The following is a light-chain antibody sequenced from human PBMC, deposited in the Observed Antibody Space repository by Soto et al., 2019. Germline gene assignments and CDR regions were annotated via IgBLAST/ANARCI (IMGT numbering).Light chain of an antibody. CDR1: QSVSSY. CDR2: DAS. CDR3: QQRSTWPST. Sequence: EIVLTQSPATLSLSPGDRATLSCRASQSVSSYLAWYQQKLGQAPRLLIYDASNRAAGIPARFSGSGSGTDFTLTITSLEPADFAVYYCQQRSTWPSTLGAGTKVDIK. J-gene: IGKJ4*01. V-gene: IGKV3-11*01.